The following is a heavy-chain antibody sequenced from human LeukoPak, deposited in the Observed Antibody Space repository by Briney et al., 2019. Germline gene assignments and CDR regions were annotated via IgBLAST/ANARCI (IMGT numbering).Heavy chain of an antibody. CDR1: GCTFSSYW. J-gene: IGHJ4*02. CDR2: INNDGSTT. V-gene: IGHV3-74*01. D-gene: IGHD6-19*01. CDR3: ARSDGWYHAIDY. Sequence: GGSLRLSCAASGCTFSSYWMHWVGQAPGKGGVGGSRINNDGSTTIYADSVKGGFTISRDNAKNRLYMEMESVRAEDTAVYYCARSDGWYHAIDYWGQGALVTVSS.